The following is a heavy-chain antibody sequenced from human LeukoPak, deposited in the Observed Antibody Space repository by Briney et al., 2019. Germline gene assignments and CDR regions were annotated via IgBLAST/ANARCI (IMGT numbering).Heavy chain of an antibody. J-gene: IGHJ4*02. CDR1: GGTFSSYA. CDR2: IIPIFGTA. V-gene: IGHV1-69*13. Sequence: SAKVSCKASGGTFSSYAISWVRQAPGQGLEWMGGIIPIFGTANYAQKFQGRVTITADESTSTAYMELSSLRSEDTAVYYCARGPNSYGLFDYWGQGTLVTVSS. CDR3: ARGPNSYGLFDY. D-gene: IGHD5-18*01.